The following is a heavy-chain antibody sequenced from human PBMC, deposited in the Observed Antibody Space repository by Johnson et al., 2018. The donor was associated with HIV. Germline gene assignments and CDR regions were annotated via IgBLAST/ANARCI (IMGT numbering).Heavy chain of an antibody. CDR3: ARDNEDIVLVGAFDI. D-gene: IGHD2-8*02. J-gene: IGHJ3*02. CDR2: ISYDGSNK. Sequence: QMQLVESGGGLVTPGGSLRLSCAASGFTFSSYAMHWVRQAPGKGLEWVAVISYDGSNKYYADSVKGRFTISRDNSKNTLYLQMNSLRAEDTAVYYCARDNEDIVLVGAFDIWGQGTMVTVSS. V-gene: IGHV3-30-3*01. CDR1: GFTFSSYA.